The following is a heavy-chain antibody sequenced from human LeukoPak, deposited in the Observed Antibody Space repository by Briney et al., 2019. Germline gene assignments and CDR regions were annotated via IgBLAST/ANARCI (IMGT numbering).Heavy chain of an antibody. CDR3: AKDRSYGASSGAFDI. V-gene: IGHV3-9*01. Sequence: PGGSLRLSCAASGFTFDDYAMHWVRQAPGKGLEGVSGISWNSASIGYADSVKGRFTISRDNAKNSLYLQMTSLRAEDTALYYCAKDRSYGASSGAFDIWGQGTMVTVSS. CDR1: GFTFDDYA. J-gene: IGHJ3*02. D-gene: IGHD1-26*01. CDR2: ISWNSASI.